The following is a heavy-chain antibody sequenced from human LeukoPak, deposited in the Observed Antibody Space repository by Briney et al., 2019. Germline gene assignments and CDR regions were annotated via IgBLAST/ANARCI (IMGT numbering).Heavy chain of an antibody. V-gene: IGHV1-46*01. CDR3: ARDLAPSYDILTGYFKPGEN. CDR1: GYTFTSYY. CDR2: INPSGGST. Sequence: ASVNLSCKAPGYTFTSYYMHWVPQAPGQGLEGMGIINPSGGSTIYAQKLQGRVPIPRDTSTSTVYMERSSLRCEDTAVYYCARDLAPSYDILTGYFKPGENWGQGTLVSVSS. J-gene: IGHJ4*02. D-gene: IGHD3-9*01.